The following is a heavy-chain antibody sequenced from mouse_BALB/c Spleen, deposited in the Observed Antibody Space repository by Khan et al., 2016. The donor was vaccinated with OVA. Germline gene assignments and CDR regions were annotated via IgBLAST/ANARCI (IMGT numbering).Heavy chain of an antibody. J-gene: IGHJ3*01. V-gene: IGHV1-4*01. CDR2: INPSSGYT. CDR3: VRDGAYHRNDGWIAY. CDR1: GYTFTSYT. D-gene: IGHD2-14*01. Sequence: QVQLKESGAELARPGASVKMSCKASGYTFTSYTMHWVKQRPGQGLEWIGYINPSSGYTNYNQKFKDKATLTADKSSSTAYMQLSSLTSDDSAVYNCVRDGAYHRNDGWIAYWGQGTLVTVSA.